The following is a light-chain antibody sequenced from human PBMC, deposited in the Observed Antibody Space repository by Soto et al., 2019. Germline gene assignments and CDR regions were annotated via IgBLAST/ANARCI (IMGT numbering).Light chain of an antibody. V-gene: IGKV3-15*01. CDR2: HAS. CDR3: QQYNNWPPWT. CDR1: QSVSDK. Sequence: EIVMTQSPATVAVSPGKRATLSCRASQSVSDKLAWYQQKPGQAPRLLIYHASARATGIPARFSGSGSGTEFTLTISGLQSEDLAVYYCQQYNNWPPWTVGQGTKVDIK. J-gene: IGKJ1*01.